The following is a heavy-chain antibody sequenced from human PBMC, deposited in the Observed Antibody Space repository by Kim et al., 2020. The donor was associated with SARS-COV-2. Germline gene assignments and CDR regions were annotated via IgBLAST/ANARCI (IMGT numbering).Heavy chain of an antibody. D-gene: IGHD6-19*01. V-gene: IGHV3-30*18. CDR1: GFTFSSYG. CDR2: ISYDGSNK. Sequence: GGSLRLSCAASGFTFSSYGMHWVRQAPGKGLEWVAVISYDGSNKYYADSVKGRFTISRDNSKNTLYLQMNSLRAEDTAVYYCAKSRRATRIAVAGTPMDVWGQGPTVTVSS. CDR3: AKSRRATRIAVAGTPMDV. J-gene: IGHJ6*01.